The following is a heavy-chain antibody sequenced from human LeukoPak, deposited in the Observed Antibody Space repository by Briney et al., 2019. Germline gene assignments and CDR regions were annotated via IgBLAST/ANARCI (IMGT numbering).Heavy chain of an antibody. CDR1: GFTFDDYG. CDR3: ARDAGPYSYYYYMDV. CDR2: INWNGGST. V-gene: IGHV3-20*01. D-gene: IGHD2-15*01. Sequence: GGSLRLSCAASGFTFDDYGMSWVRQAPGEGLEWVSGINWNGGSTGYADSVKGRFTISRDNAKNSLYLQTNSLRAEDTALYHCARDAGPYSYYYYMDVWGKGTTVTISS. J-gene: IGHJ6*03.